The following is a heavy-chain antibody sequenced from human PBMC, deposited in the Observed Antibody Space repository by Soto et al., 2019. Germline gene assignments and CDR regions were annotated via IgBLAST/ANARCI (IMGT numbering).Heavy chain of an antibody. D-gene: IGHD3-9*01. CDR3: AKMSYDILTGATNWFDP. Sequence: PGGSLRLSCAASGFTFSSYAMSWVRQAPGKGLEWVSAISGSGGSTYYADSVKGRFTISRDNSKNTLYLQMNSLRAEDTAVYYCAKMSYDILTGATNWFDPWGQGTLVTVSS. V-gene: IGHV3-23*01. CDR1: GFTFSSYA. CDR2: ISGSGGST. J-gene: IGHJ5*02.